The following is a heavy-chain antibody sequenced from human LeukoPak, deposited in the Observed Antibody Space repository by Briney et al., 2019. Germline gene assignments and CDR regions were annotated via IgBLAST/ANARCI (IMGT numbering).Heavy chain of an antibody. Sequence: GGSLRLSXVASGFTFSSHWMHWVRQVPGKGLMWVSRINGDGSRIHYGDSVKGRFTISRDNSKNTLYLQMNSLRAEDTAVYHCAKGSYYYDSADYFDYWGQGTLVTVSS. CDR2: INGDGSRI. D-gene: IGHD3-22*01. V-gene: IGHV3-74*01. J-gene: IGHJ4*02. CDR1: GFTFSSHW. CDR3: AKGSYYYDSADYFDY.